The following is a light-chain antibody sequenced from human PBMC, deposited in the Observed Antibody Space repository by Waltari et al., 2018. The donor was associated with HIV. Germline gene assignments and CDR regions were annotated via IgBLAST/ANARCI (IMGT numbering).Light chain of an antibody. CDR3: QHYNSYPYS. CDR2: KAS. CDR1: QSISSW. V-gene: IGKV1-5*03. Sequence: DIQMTQYPSTLSASVGDRVTITCRASQSISSWLALYQQKPGKAPKLLIQKASTLETGVPSSFSGSGSGTEFTLTISSLQPDDFAAYYCQHYNSYPYSFGQGTKLEIK. J-gene: IGKJ2*03.